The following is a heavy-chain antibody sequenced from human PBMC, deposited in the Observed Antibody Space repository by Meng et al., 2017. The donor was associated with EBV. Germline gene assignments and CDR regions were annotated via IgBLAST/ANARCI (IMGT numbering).Heavy chain of an antibody. CDR3: VRELVGGTFDY. D-gene: IGHD1/OR15-1a*01. CDR2: IIPILGST. CDR1: GDTFTKYG. V-gene: IGHV1-69*06. Sequence: MHLVQSGAEGQKPGSSVKVPCKASGDTFTKYGITWVRQAPGQGLEWMGGIIPILGSTNYAQKFRGRFTMTRDTSTSTVYMDLSILTSEDTAVYYCVRELVGGTFDYWGQGTLVTVSS. J-gene: IGHJ4*02.